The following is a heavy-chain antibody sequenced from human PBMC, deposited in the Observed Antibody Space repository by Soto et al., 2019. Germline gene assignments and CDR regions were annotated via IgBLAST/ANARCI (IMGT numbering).Heavy chain of an antibody. J-gene: IGHJ4*02. D-gene: IGHD2-2*01. CDR1: GFTFRSYA. CDR3: AKGKDIVVVPAIDY. CDR2: ISGSGGNT. V-gene: IGHV3-23*01. Sequence: GSLRFSCAASGFTFRSYAMSWVRQAPGKGLEWVSGISGSGGNTYYTDSMKGRFTISRDNSKNTLYLQMNSLRVEDTAVYYCAKGKDIVVVPAIDYWGQGTLVTVSS.